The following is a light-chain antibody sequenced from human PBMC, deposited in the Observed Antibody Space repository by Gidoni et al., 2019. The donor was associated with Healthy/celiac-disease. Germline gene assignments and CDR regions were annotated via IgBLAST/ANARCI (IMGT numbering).Light chain of an antibody. V-gene: IGKV3-20*01. CDR2: GAS. CDR1: QSVSSSY. CDR3: QQYGSSVT. J-gene: IGKJ4*01. Sequence: EIVLTQSPGTLSLSPGERATLACRASQSVSSSYLAWYQQKPGQAPRLLIYGASSRATGIPDRFSGSGSGTDFTLTISRLEPEDFAVYYCQQYGSSVTFXGXTKVEIK.